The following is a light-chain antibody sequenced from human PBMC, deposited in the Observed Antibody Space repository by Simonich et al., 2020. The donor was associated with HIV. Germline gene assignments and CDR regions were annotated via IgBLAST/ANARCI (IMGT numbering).Light chain of an antibody. V-gene: IGLV1-40*01. J-gene: IGLJ2*01. CDR2: GNN. CDR1: SSNIGAGYD. CDR3: QSYDSSLSAL. Sequence: QSVLTQPPSVSGAPGQRVTISCTGSSSNIGAGYDVHWYQQLPGTAPKLLCYGNNNRPSGVPDRFSGSKSGTSASLAITGLQAEDEADYYCQSYDSSLSALFGGGTKLTVL.